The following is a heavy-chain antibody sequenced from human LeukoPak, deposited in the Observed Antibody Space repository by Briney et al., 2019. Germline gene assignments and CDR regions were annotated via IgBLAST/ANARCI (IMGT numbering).Heavy chain of an antibody. CDR1: GFTFSSYG. CDR2: ISYDGSNK. D-gene: IGHD2-15*01. CDR3: AKDHQVGATRGWFDP. V-gene: IGHV3-30*18. J-gene: IGHJ5*02. Sequence: PGGSLRLSCAASGFTFSSYGMHWVRQAPGKGLEWVAVISYDGSNKYYADSVKGRFTISRDNSKNTLYLQMNSLRAEDTAVYYCAKDHQVGATRGWFDPRGQGTLVTVSS.